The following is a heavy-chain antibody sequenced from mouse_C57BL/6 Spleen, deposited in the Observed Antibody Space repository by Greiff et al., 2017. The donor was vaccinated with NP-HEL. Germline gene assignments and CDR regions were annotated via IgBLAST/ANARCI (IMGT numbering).Heavy chain of an antibody. Sequence: EVQVVESGGGLVKPGGSLKLSCAASGFTFSSYTMSWVRPTPEKRLEWVATLSGGGGNTYYPDSVKGRFTISSDNAKNTLYLQMSSLRSEDTALYYCARQDYYGSSWYFDVWGTGTTVTVSS. CDR3: ARQDYYGSSWYFDV. CDR1: GFTFSSYT. J-gene: IGHJ1*03. CDR2: LSGGGGNT. V-gene: IGHV5-9*01. D-gene: IGHD1-1*01.